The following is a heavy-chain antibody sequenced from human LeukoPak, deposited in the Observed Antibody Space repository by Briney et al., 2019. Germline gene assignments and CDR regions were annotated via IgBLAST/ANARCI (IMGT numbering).Heavy chain of an antibody. D-gene: IGHD4-11*01. CDR1: GYTFTGYY. J-gene: IGHJ4*02. CDR2: INPNSGGT. Sequence: GASVKVSCKAPGYTFTGYYMHWVRQAPGQGLEWMGWINPNSGGTNYAQKFQGWVTMTRDTSISTAYMELSRLRSDDTAVYYCARAGTTTVTAFDYWGQGTLVTVSS. CDR3: ARAGTTTVTAFDY. V-gene: IGHV1-2*04.